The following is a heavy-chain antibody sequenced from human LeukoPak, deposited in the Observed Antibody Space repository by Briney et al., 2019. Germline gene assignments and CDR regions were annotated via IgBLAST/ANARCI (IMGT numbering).Heavy chain of an antibody. CDR3: ARHRRIAAAGTTSDLDY. J-gene: IGHJ4*02. CDR2: IYPGDSDT. Sequence: ESLKISCMGSGYSFTSYWIGWMRQMPGKGLEWMGIIYPGDSDTRYSPSFQGQVTISADKSISTAYLQWSSLNASDTAMYYCARHRRIAAAGTTSDLDYWGQGTLVTVS. CDR1: GYSFTSYW. D-gene: IGHD6-13*01. V-gene: IGHV5-51*01.